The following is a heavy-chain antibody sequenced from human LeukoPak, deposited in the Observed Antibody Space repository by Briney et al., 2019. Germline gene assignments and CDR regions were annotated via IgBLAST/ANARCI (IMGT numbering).Heavy chain of an antibody. CDR3: AREGVTNLDAFDI. J-gene: IGHJ3*02. CDR1: GFTFSSSE. D-gene: IGHD2-21*02. V-gene: IGHV3-48*03. CDR2: ISSSASTI. Sequence: GGSLRLSCAASGFTFSSSEMNWVRQAPGKGLEWVSYISSSASTIYYADSVRGRFTISRDNTKNSLYLQMNSLRAEDTAVYYCAREGVTNLDAFDIWGQGTMVTVSS.